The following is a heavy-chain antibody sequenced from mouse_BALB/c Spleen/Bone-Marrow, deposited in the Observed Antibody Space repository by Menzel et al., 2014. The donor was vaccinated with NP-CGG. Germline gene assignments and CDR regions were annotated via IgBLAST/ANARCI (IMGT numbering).Heavy chain of an antibody. Sequence: EVKLEEPGGGLVKPGGSLKLSCAVSGFTFSDYYMYWVRQNPEKRLEWVATINDGGSYTYYPDSVKGRFTISRDNAKNNLYLQMSSLKSEDTAMYYCARDGNFAMDYWGQETSVTVSS. CDR2: INDGGSYT. CDR3: ARDGNFAMDY. V-gene: IGHV5-4*02. D-gene: IGHD2-1*01. J-gene: IGHJ4*01. CDR1: GFTFSDYY.